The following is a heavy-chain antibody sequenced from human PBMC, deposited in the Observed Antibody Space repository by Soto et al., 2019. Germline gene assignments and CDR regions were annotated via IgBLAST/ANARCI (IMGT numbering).Heavy chain of an antibody. V-gene: IGHV4-39*01. Sequence: SETLSLTCTVSGGSISSSSYYWGWIRQPPGKGLEWIGSIYYSGSTYYNPSLKSRVTISVDTSKNQFSLKLSSVTAADTAVYYCARRVGATTGYYYGMDVWGQGTTVTSP. CDR3: ARRVGATTGYYYGMDV. CDR2: IYYSGST. J-gene: IGHJ6*02. D-gene: IGHD1-26*01. CDR1: GGSISSSSYY.